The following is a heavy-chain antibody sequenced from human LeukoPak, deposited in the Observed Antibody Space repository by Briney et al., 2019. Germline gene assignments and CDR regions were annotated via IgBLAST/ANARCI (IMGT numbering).Heavy chain of an antibody. Sequence: SETLSLTCTVSGGSISSYYWSWIRQPPGKGLEWIGYIYYSGSTNYNPSLKSRVTISVDTSKNQFSLKLSSVTAADTAVYYCARHAGYSGSYYVYYYYMDVWGKGTTVTVSS. CDR2: IYYSGST. J-gene: IGHJ6*03. CDR1: GGSISSYY. D-gene: IGHD1-26*01. V-gene: IGHV4-59*08. CDR3: ARHAGYSGSYYVYYYYMDV.